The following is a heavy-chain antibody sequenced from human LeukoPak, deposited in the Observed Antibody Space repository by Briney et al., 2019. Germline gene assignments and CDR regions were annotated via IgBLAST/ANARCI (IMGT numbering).Heavy chain of an antibody. Sequence: GGSLRLSCAASGFTFSNYWMYWVRQGPGKGLVWVSRISSDGRSTNYADSVKGRFTISRDNAKNTLFLQVNSLRADDTAVYYCARGRSGNYYDYWGQGTLVTVPS. D-gene: IGHD1-26*01. CDR3: ARGRSGNYYDY. V-gene: IGHV3-74*01. CDR1: GFTFSNYW. J-gene: IGHJ4*02. CDR2: ISSDGRST.